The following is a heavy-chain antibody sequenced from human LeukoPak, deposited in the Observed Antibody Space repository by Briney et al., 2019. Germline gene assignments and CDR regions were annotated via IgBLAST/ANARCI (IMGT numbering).Heavy chain of an antibody. V-gene: IGHV3-13*01. CDR1: GFTFSSYD. Sequence: GGSLRLSCAASGFTFSSYDMHWVRQATGKGLEWVSAIGTAGDTYYPGSVKGRFTISRENAKNSLYLQMNSLRAEDTAVYYCAKATSYYYDSSGYPYYWGQGTLVTVSS. CDR3: AKATSYYYDSSGYPYY. J-gene: IGHJ4*02. D-gene: IGHD3-22*01. CDR2: IGTAGDT.